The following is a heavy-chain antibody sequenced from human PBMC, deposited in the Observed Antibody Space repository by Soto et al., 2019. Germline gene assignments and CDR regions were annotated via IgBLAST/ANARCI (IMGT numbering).Heavy chain of an antibody. CDR1: GFTFSSYA. Sequence: EVQLLESGGGLVQPGGSLRLSCAASGFTFSSYAMSWVRQAPGKGLEWVSAISGSGGSTYYADSVKGRFTISRDNSKNTLYLQMNSLRAEDTAVCYCAQTQLWLPYFDYWGQGTLVTVSS. D-gene: IGHD5-18*01. CDR3: AQTQLWLPYFDY. J-gene: IGHJ4*02. V-gene: IGHV3-23*01. CDR2: ISGSGGST.